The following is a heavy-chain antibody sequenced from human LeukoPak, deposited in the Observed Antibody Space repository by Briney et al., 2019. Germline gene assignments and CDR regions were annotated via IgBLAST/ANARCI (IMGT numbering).Heavy chain of an antibody. Sequence: PSETLSLTCTVSGGSISSSSYYWGWIRQPPGKGLEWIGYVHYSGSTNYNPSLKSRATISVDTSKSQFSLKLSSVTAADTAIYYCARGYSSSWYYFDYWGQGTLVTVSS. CDR3: ARGYSSSWYYFDY. D-gene: IGHD6-13*01. J-gene: IGHJ4*02. CDR1: GGSISSSSYY. CDR2: VHYSGST. V-gene: IGHV4-61*05.